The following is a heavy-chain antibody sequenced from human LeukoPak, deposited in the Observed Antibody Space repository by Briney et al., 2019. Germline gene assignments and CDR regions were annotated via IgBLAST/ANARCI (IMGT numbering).Heavy chain of an antibody. CDR3: AKVTGGNMITFGGLDV. J-gene: IGHJ6*02. Sequence: GGSLRLSCAASGFTFSNYAMSWVRQAPGKGLEWVSAISGSGDITYCADSVKGRFTISRDDSRSTLYLQMNSLRAEDTAIYYCAKVTGGNMITFGGLDVWGQGTTVTVSS. CDR1: GFTFSNYA. D-gene: IGHD3-16*01. CDR2: ISGSGDIT. V-gene: IGHV3-23*01.